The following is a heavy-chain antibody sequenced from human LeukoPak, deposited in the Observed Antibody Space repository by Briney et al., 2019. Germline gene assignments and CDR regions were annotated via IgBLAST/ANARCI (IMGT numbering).Heavy chain of an antibody. CDR1: GFTFSSYA. Sequence: GGSLRLSCAASGFTFSSYAMSWVRQAPGKGLEWVSAISGSGGSTYYADSVKGRFTISRDNSKNTLYLQMNSLRAEGTAVYYGAKSSSMVRGVISAFDIWGQGTMVNVSS. D-gene: IGHD3-10*01. CDR2: ISGSGGST. V-gene: IGHV3-23*01. J-gene: IGHJ3*02. CDR3: AKSSSMVRGVISAFDI.